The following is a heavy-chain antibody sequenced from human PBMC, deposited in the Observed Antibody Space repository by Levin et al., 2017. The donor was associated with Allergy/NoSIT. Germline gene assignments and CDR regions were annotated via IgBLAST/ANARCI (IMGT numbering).Heavy chain of an antibody. J-gene: IGHJ4*02. Sequence: GGSLRLSCKTSGITFSASAVQWVRQARGQRPVCIGWIVVGRDNTDYAQNFQDIVTITRDMSTSTAYMELRSLQSEDTAGYVCAAMVQGGYFAYWGQGTLVTVSS. CDR3: AAMVQGGYFAY. D-gene: IGHD3-10*01. CDR2: IVVGRDNT. CDR1: GITFSASA. V-gene: IGHV1-58*01.